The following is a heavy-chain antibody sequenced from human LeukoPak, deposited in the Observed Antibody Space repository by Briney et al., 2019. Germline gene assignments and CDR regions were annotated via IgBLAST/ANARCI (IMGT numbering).Heavy chain of an antibody. Sequence: PSETLSLTCTGSGGSISSYYWSWIRHPPGKGLEWIGYIYCSGSTNYNPSLKSRVTISVDTSKNQFSLKLSSVTAADTAVYYCARVPLLDYYDSSGPLGAFDIWGQGTMVPVSS. CDR2: IYCSGST. CDR3: ARVPLLDYYDSSGPLGAFDI. V-gene: IGHV4-59*01. J-gene: IGHJ3*02. D-gene: IGHD3-22*01. CDR1: GGSISSYY.